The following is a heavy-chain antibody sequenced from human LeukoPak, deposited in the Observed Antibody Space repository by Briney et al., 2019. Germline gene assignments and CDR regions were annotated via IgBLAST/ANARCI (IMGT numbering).Heavy chain of an antibody. Sequence: SETLSLTCAVYSGSFSGYYWSWISQPRGKGLEWIGEINHSGSTDYNPSLKSRVTISVDTSKNQFSLKLSSVTAADTAVYYCARATYYYDSSGYYPLNWFDPWGQGTLVTVSS. CDR1: SGSFSGYY. J-gene: IGHJ5*02. D-gene: IGHD3-22*01. V-gene: IGHV4-34*01. CDR3: ARATYYYDSSGYYPLNWFDP. CDR2: INHSGST.